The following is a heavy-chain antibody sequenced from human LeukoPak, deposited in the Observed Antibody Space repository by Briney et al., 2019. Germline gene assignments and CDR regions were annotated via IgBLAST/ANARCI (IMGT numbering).Heavy chain of an antibody. Sequence: SETLSLTCTVSGGSISSYYWSWIRQPPGKGLEWIGYIYYNGNTNYNPSLKSRVTISVDTSKNQFSLKLSSVTAADTAVYYCARTTEGYCRSISCYGFDYYYYMDVWGKGTTVTISS. V-gene: IGHV4-59*01. CDR1: GGSISSYY. CDR2: IYYNGNT. CDR3: ARTTEGYCRSISCYGFDYYYYMDV. J-gene: IGHJ6*03. D-gene: IGHD2-2*01.